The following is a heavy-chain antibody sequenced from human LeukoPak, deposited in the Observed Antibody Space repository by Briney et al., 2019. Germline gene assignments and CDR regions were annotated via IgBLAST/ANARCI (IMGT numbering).Heavy chain of an antibody. CDR2: ITPIFGTA. J-gene: IGHJ3*02. Sequence: GASVKVSCKASGGTFSSYAISWVRQAPGQGLEWMGGITPIFGTAKYAQKVQGRVTMSTDESTSTAYMELSSLRSEDTAVYYCAGEGGITVFGVAQPGGAFDIWGQGTMVTVSS. D-gene: IGHD3-3*01. V-gene: IGHV1-69*05. CDR3: AGEGGITVFGVAQPGGAFDI. CDR1: GGTFSSYA.